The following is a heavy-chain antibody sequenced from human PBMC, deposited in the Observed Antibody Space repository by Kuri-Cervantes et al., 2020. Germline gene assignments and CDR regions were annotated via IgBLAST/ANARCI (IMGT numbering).Heavy chain of an antibody. CDR3: AREVEMATISRAFDI. Sequence: SVKVSCKASGYTFNTFAISWVRQAPAQGLEWMGGIIPIFGTANYAQKFQGRVTITTDESTSTAYMELSSLRSEDTAVYYCAREVEMATISRAFDIWGQGTMVTVSS. V-gene: IGHV1-69*05. CDR1: GYTFNTFA. J-gene: IGHJ3*02. D-gene: IGHD5-24*01. CDR2: IIPIFGTA.